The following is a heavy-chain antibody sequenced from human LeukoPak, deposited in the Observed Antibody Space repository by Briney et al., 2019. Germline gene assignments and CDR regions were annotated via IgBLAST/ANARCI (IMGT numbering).Heavy chain of an antibody. J-gene: IGHJ4*02. CDR3: AMAVIGSGWTLDY. Sequence: GGSLRLSCAASGFTFSGYNMNWVRQAPGKGLEWVSSISGSGGRTSYADSVQGRFTISRDNSRNTLYLELNSLRAEDAAVYFCAMAVIGSGWTLDYWGQGTLVTVS. CDR2: ISGSGGRT. CDR1: GFTFSGYN. V-gene: IGHV3-23*01. D-gene: IGHD6-19*01.